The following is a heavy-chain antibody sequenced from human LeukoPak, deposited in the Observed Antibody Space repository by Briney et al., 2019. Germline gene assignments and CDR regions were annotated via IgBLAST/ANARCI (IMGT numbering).Heavy chain of an antibody. CDR3: ASVPGSSSGIDY. Sequence: SETLSLTCTVSGGSISSYYWSWIRQPPGKGLEWIGYIYYSGSTNHNPSLKSRVTISVDTSKNQFSLKLSSVTAADTAVYYCASVPGSSSGIDYWGQGTLVTVSS. J-gene: IGHJ4*02. V-gene: IGHV4-59*01. D-gene: IGHD6-19*01. CDR2: IYYSGST. CDR1: GGSISSYY.